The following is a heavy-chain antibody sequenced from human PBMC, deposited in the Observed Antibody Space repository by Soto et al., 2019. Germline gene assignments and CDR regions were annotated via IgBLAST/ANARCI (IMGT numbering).Heavy chain of an antibody. CDR3: ARSLGYCSGGSCPGWFDP. CDR1: GFTFSSYD. D-gene: IGHD2-15*01. J-gene: IGHJ5*02. CDR2: IGTAGDT. V-gene: IGHV3-13*01. Sequence: GGSLRLSCAASGFTFSSYDMHWVRQATGKGLEWVSAIGTAGDTYYPGSVKGRFTISRENAKNSLYLQMNSLRAGDTAVYYCARSLGYCSGGSCPGWFDPWGQGTLVTVSS.